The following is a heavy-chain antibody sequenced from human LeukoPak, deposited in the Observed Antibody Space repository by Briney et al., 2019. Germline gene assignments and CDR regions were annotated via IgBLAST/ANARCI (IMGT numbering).Heavy chain of an antibody. Sequence: GASVKVSCKASGYTFTGYYMHWVRQAPGQGLEWMGRIIPILGIANYAQKFQGRVTITADKSTSTAYMELSSLRSEDTAVYYCARDHRIAVAGYFDYWGQGTLVTVSS. J-gene: IGHJ4*02. D-gene: IGHD6-19*01. CDR1: GYTFTGYY. CDR2: IIPILGIA. V-gene: IGHV1-69*04. CDR3: ARDHRIAVAGYFDY.